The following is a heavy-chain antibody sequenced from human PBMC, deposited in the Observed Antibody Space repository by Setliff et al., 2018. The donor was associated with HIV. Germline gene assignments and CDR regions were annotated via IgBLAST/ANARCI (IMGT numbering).Heavy chain of an antibody. CDR3: ARDVGGFTVFAVPRGGFDP. J-gene: IGHJ5*02. D-gene: IGHD3-3*01. V-gene: IGHV4-59*01. CDR2: IYYTGRT. Sequence: SETLSFTCTVSGGSISTYYWSWIRQAPGRGLGWIGYIYYTGRTNYNPSLKSRVTMSLDSSKKQFSLKLSSVTAADTAVYFCARDVGGFTVFAVPRGGFDPWGQGTLVTVSS. CDR1: GGSISTYY.